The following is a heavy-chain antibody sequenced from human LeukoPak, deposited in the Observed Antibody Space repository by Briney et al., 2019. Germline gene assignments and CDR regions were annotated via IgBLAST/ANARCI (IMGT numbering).Heavy chain of an antibody. CDR1: VRPISRYY. CDR2: ICYSGST. Sequence: SETVSLLCSVSVRPISRYYWSWIRQPPAKGLECLGYICYSGSTNYNHSLKSRVTISGDTSKNQFSLKLSSVTAADTAVYYCARADYDILTGYYSDYWGQATLVTVSS. V-gene: IGHV4-59*01. CDR3: ARADYDILTGYYSDY. J-gene: IGHJ4*03. D-gene: IGHD3-9*01.